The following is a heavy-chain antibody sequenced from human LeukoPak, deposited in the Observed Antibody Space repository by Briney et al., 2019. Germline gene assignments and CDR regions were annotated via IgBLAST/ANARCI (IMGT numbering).Heavy chain of an antibody. V-gene: IGHV1-3*01. CDR3: ATSGRAVAGIGFNY. J-gene: IGHJ4*02. D-gene: IGHD6-19*01. CDR2: INAGNGNT. CDR1: GYTFTSYA. Sequence: ASVKVSCKASGYTFTSYAIHWVRQAPGQRREWMEWINAGNGNTEYSQKSLGRVTITRDTSASTVYMELSSLRSEDTAVYYCATSGRAVAGIGFNYWGQGTLVTVSS.